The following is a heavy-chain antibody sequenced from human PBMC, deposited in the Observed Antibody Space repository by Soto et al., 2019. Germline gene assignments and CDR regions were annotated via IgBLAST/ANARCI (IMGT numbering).Heavy chain of an antibody. Sequence: QVQLQESGPGLVKPSQTLSLTCTVSGGSISSGGYYWSWIRQHPGKGLEWIGYIYYSGSTYYNPSLKSRVTISVDTSKNQFSLKLSSVTAADTAVYYCAREGIDCSGGSCYSTPINYWGQGTLVTVSS. D-gene: IGHD2-15*01. V-gene: IGHV4-31*03. CDR3: AREGIDCSGGSCYSTPINY. CDR1: GGSISSGGYY. CDR2: IYYSGST. J-gene: IGHJ4*02.